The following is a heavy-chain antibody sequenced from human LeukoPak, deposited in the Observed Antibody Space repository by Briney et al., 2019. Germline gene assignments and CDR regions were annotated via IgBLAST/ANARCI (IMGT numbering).Heavy chain of an antibody. V-gene: IGHV1-69*13. CDR3: AGWISSGYEYFGMDV. CDR2: IIPKFGDG. CDR1: GGSFSTYA. Sequence: SVKVSCKVSGGSFSTYAISWVRQAPGQGPEWMGGIIPKFGDGNYTQKFQGRVRITADESTTTVSMELSSLRSDDTAVYYCAGWISSGYEYFGMDVWGRGTTVIVSS. D-gene: IGHD5-12*01. J-gene: IGHJ6*04.